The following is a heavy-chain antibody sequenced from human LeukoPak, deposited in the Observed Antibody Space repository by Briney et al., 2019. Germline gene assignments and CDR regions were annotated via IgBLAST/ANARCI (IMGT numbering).Heavy chain of an antibody. D-gene: IGHD3-9*01. CDR2: IYYSGST. CDR3: ARGLLRYFDWLLRGPIFDY. CDR1: GGSISSYY. V-gene: IGHV4-59*12. J-gene: IGHJ4*02. Sequence: SETLSLTCTVSGGSISSYYWSWIRQPPGKGLEWIGYIYYSGSTNYNPSLKSRVTISVDTSKNQFSLKLSSVTAADTAVYYCARGLLRYFDWLLRGPIFDYWGQGTLVTVSS.